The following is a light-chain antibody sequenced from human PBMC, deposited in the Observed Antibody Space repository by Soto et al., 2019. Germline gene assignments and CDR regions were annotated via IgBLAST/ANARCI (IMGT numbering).Light chain of an antibody. CDR2: GVS. J-gene: IGLJ1*01. CDR3: SSYTSSSTPLYV. CDR1: SSDVDGYNY. Sequence: QSVLTQPASVSGSPGQSITISCTGTSSDVDGYNYVSWYQQHPGKAPKLMIYGVSNRPSGVSNRFSGSKSGNTASLTISGLQAEDVADYYCSSYTSSSTPLYVCGTGTKVTVL. V-gene: IGLV2-14*01.